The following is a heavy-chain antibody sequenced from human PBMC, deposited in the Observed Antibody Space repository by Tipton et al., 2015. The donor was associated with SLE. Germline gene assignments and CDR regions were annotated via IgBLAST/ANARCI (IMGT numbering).Heavy chain of an antibody. CDR3: ARSRAYSNYAHTLHLWYFDL. CDR1: GGSINSGSYY. CDR2: IYYSGST. J-gene: IGHJ2*01. V-gene: IGHV4-61*01. Sequence: TLSLTCTVSGGSINSGSYYWSWIRQPPGKGLEWIGYIYYSGSTNYNPSLKSRVTISVDTSKNQFSLKLSSVTAADTAVYYCARSRAYSNYAHTLHLWYFDLWGRGTLVTVSS. D-gene: IGHD4-11*01.